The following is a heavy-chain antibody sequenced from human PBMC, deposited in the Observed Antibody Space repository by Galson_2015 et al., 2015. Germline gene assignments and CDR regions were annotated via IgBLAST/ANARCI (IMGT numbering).Heavy chain of an antibody. D-gene: IGHD6-13*01. Sequence: SVKVSCQASGGTFSSYAISWVRQAPGQGLEWMGGIIPIFGTANYAQRFQGRVTITADESTSTAYMELSSLRSEDTAVYYCARNGQQLEFDYWGQGTLVTVSS. J-gene: IGHJ4*02. V-gene: IGHV1-69*13. CDR1: GGTFSSYA. CDR2: IIPIFGTA. CDR3: ARNGQQLEFDY.